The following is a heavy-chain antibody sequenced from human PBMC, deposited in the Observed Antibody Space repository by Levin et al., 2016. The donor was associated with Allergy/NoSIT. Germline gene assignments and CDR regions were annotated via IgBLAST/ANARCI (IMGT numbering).Heavy chain of an antibody. CDR3: ARVGGYCTNGVCKRRDWYFDL. Sequence: GGSLRLSCAASGFTFSSYSMNWVRQAPGKGLEWVSSISSSSSYIYYADSVKGRFTISRDNAKNSLYLQMNSLRAEDTAVYYCARVGGYCTNGVCKRRDWYFDLWGRGTLVTVSS. CDR2: ISSSSSYI. J-gene: IGHJ2*01. CDR1: GFTFSSYS. V-gene: IGHV3-21*01. D-gene: IGHD2-8*01.